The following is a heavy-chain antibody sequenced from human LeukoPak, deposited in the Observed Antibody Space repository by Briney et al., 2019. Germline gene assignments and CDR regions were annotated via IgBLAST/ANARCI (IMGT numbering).Heavy chain of an antibody. J-gene: IGHJ4*02. Sequence: ASVKVSCKASGYTFTTYDINWVRQATGQGLEWMGWVNPNSGNTGYAQKFQGRVTMTRNTSISTAYMELSSLRSEDTAVYYCARGIFGVYYFDYWGQGTLVTVSP. CDR1: GYTFTTYD. CDR2: VNPNSGNT. V-gene: IGHV1-8*01. CDR3: ARGIFGVYYFDY. D-gene: IGHD3-3*01.